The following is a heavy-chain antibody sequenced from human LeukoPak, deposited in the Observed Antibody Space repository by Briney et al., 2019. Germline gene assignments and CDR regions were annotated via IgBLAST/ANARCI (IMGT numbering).Heavy chain of an antibody. J-gene: IGHJ6*02. CDR1: GDSISSYY. V-gene: IGHV4-59*01. CDR3: ARAKAVTYGVDV. D-gene: IGHD4-17*01. Sequence: PSETLSLTCTVSGDSISSYYLNWIRQPPGKGLEWIGYISYSGNTNYNPSLKSRVAISGDTSKNQFSLEVTSLTAADTAVYYCARAKAVTYGVDVWGQGTTVTVSS. CDR2: ISYSGNT.